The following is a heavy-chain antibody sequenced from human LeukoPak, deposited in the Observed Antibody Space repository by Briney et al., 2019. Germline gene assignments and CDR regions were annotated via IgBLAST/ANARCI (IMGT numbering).Heavy chain of an antibody. CDR3: AKSACTSSTCYLEY. D-gene: IGHD2-2*01. CDR1: GFIFNGYG. CDR2: IKHDGSNK. Sequence: GGSLRLSCAASGFIFNGYGMHWVRQAPSKGLEWVGFIKHDGSNKYYADSVKGRFTISRDTSKNTLYLQMNSLRLEDTAVYYCAKSACTSSTCYLEYWGQGTLVTVSS. J-gene: IGHJ4*02. V-gene: IGHV3-30*02.